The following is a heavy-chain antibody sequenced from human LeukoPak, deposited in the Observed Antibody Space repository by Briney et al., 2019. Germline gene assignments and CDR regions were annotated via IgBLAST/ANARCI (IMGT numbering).Heavy chain of an antibody. V-gene: IGHV3-21*01. CDR3: ARDRIPGGAAFDY. Sequence: GGSLRLSCAASGFTFSSYSMNWVRQAPGKGLEWVSSISSSSSYIYYADSVKGRFTISRDNAKNSLYLQMNSLRAEDTAVYYCARDRIPGGAAFDYWGQGTLVTVPS. D-gene: IGHD2-15*01. CDR2: ISSSSSYI. CDR1: GFTFSSYS. J-gene: IGHJ4*02.